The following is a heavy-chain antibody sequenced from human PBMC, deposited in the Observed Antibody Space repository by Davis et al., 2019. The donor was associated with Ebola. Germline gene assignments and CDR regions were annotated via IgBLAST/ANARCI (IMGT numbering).Heavy chain of an antibody. Sequence: GESLKISCAASGFTVSSNYMSWVRQAPGKGLEWVSVIYSGGSTYYADSVKGRFTISRDNSKNTLYLQMNSLRAEDTAVYYCARGWYGDYGWFDPWGQGTLVTVSS. CDR1: GFTVSSNY. V-gene: IGHV3-66*01. CDR3: ARGWYGDYGWFDP. D-gene: IGHD4-17*01. J-gene: IGHJ5*02. CDR2: IYSGGST.